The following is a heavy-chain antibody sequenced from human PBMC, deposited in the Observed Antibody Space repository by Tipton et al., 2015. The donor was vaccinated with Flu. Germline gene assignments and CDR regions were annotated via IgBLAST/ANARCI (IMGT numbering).Heavy chain of an antibody. D-gene: IGHD2-2*01. V-gene: IGHV3-7*01. CDR1: GFPYSYYW. J-gene: IGHJ4*02. Sequence: GSLRLSCAASGFPYSYYWMNWVRQAPGKGLEWVANINQDGSEKYYVDSVKGRFTISRDNAKNSLYLQMNNLRAEDTAMYYCGRAIGASSSHWGQGTLVTVSS. CDR3: GRAIGASSSH. CDR2: INQDGSEK.